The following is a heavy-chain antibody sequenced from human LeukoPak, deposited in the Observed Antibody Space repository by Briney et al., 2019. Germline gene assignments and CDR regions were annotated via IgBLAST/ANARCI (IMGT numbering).Heavy chain of an antibody. CDR2: NYYSGST. V-gene: IGHV4-39*01. CDR1: GGSIGVSSYF. D-gene: IGHD6-13*01. CDR3: GRQAAAGAGGDY. Sequence: PSETLSLTCTVYGGSIGVSSYFWGWIRQPPGMGLEWIGSNYYSGSTYYNPSLQRRVTISVNMSKNPFPPKLNSVTAADTAVYYCGRQAAAGAGGDYWDQGTLVTVSS. J-gene: IGHJ4*02.